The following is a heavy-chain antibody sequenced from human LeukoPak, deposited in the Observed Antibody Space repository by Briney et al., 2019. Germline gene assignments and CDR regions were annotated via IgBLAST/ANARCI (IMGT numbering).Heavy chain of an antibody. V-gene: IGHV3-73*01. CDR2: IRSKANNYAT. CDR3: AKDRHYQSNVLGN. J-gene: IGHJ4*02. Sequence: GGSLRLSCAASGFAFSGSAMHWVRQASGKGLEWIGRIRSKANNYATSYAASVKGRFTISRDNSKNTLFLQMNSLRAEDTAVYYCAKDRHYQSNVLGNWGQGTLVTVSS. CDR1: GFAFSGSA. D-gene: IGHD3-22*01.